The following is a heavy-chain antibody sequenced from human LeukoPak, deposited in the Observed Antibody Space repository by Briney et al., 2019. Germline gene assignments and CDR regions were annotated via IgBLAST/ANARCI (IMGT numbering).Heavy chain of an antibody. V-gene: IGHV4-30-4*01. Sequence: PSETLSLTCTVSGGSISSGYYYWSWIRQPPGKGLEWIGYIYYSGSTYYNPSLKSRVTISVDTSENQFSLKLGSVTAADTAVYYCARGDTAMVTRYFDYWGQGTLVTVSS. CDR2: IYYSGST. J-gene: IGHJ4*02. CDR3: ARGDTAMVTRYFDY. CDR1: GGSISSGYYY. D-gene: IGHD5-18*01.